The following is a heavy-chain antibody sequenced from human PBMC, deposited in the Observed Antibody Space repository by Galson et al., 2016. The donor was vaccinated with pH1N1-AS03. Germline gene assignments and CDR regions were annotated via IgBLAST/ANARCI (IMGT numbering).Heavy chain of an antibody. J-gene: IGHJ4*02. CDR1: GFNIRTYW. CDR3: ARGSDDYIWGGYSGDY. D-gene: IGHD3-16*01. CDR2: INTDGSST. V-gene: IGHV3-74*01. Sequence: SLRLSCAGSGFNIRTYWMHWVRQVPGKGLVWVSRINTDGSSTNYADSVKDRFTISRDNAKNTLYLQMNSLGAEDTAFYYCARGSDDYIWGGYSGDYWSQGILVTVSS.